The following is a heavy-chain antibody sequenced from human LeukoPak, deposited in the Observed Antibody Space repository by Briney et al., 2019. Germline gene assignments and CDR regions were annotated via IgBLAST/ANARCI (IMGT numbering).Heavy chain of an antibody. Sequence: GESLKISCKGSGYRFTSHWIGWVRQMPGKGLEWMGIISPGDSDARYSPSFQGQVTISADKSISTAYLQWSSLKASDTAMYYCARLLTISGPRDYWGQGTLVTVSS. J-gene: IGHJ4*02. D-gene: IGHD3-9*01. CDR2: ISPGDSDA. CDR3: ARLLTISGPRDY. CDR1: GYRFTSHW. V-gene: IGHV5-51*01.